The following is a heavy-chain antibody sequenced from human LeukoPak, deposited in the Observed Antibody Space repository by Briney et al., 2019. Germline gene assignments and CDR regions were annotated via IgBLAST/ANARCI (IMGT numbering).Heavy chain of an antibody. D-gene: IGHD5-24*01. CDR3: ARGNAMATIRVTDY. J-gene: IGHJ4*02. CDR2: LNPNSGVT. V-gene: IGHV1-2*02. Sequence: ALVKVSCKASGYNLIAYYIHWVRQAPGQGLEWMGWLNPNSGVTNYAQKFQGRVTMTRDTSISTAYMELSSLRSDDTAVYYCARGNAMATIRVTDYWAQGTLVTVSS. CDR1: GYNLIAYY.